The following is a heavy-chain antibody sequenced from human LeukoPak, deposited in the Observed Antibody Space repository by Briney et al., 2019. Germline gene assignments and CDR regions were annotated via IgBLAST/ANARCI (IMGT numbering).Heavy chain of an antibody. Sequence: SETLSLTGTVSGGSISSYYWSWLRQPPGKGLEWIGYIYYSGSTNYNPSLKSRVTISVDTSKNQFSLKLSSVTAADTAVYYCASLGDREDYWGQGTLVTVSS. V-gene: IGHV4-59*01. J-gene: IGHJ4*02. CDR3: ASLGDREDY. CDR1: GGSISSYY. CDR2: IYYSGST. D-gene: IGHD4-17*01.